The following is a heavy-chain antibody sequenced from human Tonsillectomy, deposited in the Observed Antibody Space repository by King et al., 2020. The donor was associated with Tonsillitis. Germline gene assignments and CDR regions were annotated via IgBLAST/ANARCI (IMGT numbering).Heavy chain of an antibody. Sequence: VQLVESGGGLVQPGGSLRLSCEASGFTFSTYAISWVRQAPGKGPEWVSAISGRDTRTFYADSVKGRFTISRDDSKNTVSLQMSSLRDEDTAVYYCAKESPYSGNYRFYYFDYWGQGTLVTVSS. CDR3: AKESPYSGNYRFYYFDY. J-gene: IGHJ4*02. CDR1: GFTFSTYA. V-gene: IGHV3-23*04. CDR2: ISGRDTRT. D-gene: IGHD1-26*01.